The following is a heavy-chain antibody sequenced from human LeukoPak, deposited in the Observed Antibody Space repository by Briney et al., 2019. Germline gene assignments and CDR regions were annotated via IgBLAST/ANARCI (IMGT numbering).Heavy chain of an antibody. D-gene: IGHD3-10*01. CDR2: IYYSGST. Sequence: SETLSLTCTVSGGSISSYYWSWIRQPLGKGLEWIGYIYYSGSTNYNPSLKSRVTISVDTSKNQFSLKLSSVTAADTAVYYCARGNYYGSGKIDYWGQGTLVTVSS. CDR3: ARGNYYGSGKIDY. V-gene: IGHV4-59*01. J-gene: IGHJ4*02. CDR1: GGSISSYY.